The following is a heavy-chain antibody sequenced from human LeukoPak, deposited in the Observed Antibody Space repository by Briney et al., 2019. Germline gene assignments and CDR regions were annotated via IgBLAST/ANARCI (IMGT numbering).Heavy chain of an antibody. D-gene: IGHD3-10*01. J-gene: IGHJ4*02. CDR1: GYTFTGYY. CDR2: INPNGGGT. CDR3: ARDRDYGSGIFDY. Sequence: GASVKVSCKASGYTFTGYYMHWVRQAPGQGLEWMGWINPNGGGTNYAQKFQGRVTMTRDTSISTAYMELNRLRSDDTAVYYCARDRDYGSGIFDYWGQGTLVTVSS. V-gene: IGHV1-2*02.